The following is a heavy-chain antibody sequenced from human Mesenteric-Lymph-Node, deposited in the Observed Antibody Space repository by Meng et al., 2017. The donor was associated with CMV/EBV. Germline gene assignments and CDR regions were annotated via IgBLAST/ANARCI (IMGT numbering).Heavy chain of an antibody. Sequence: GESLKISCAASGFSFSDYWMHWVRQVPGKGLVWVSRIDSDGSNTDYADFLKGRFTISRDNAKKTLYLQMNSLRAEDTAVYFCARDSVTYSSGNYGMDVWGPGTTVTVSS. CDR2: IDSDGSNT. CDR3: ARDSVTYSSGNYGMDV. CDR1: GFSFSDYW. V-gene: IGHV3-74*01. D-gene: IGHD1-26*01. J-gene: IGHJ6*02.